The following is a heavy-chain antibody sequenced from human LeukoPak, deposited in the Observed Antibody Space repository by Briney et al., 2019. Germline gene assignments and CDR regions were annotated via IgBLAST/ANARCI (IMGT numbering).Heavy chain of an antibody. Sequence: GASVKVSCKDSGYTFIGYYLHWVRPAPGQGLEWMGWINPTRGGTNYAQKYQDRVTMHREASINKAYLEMSRLTSDDTAVYYCARRVGRSTTVSYWGQGTLVIVSS. CDR2: INPTRGGT. V-gene: IGHV1-2*02. D-gene: IGHD5/OR15-5a*01. CDR3: ARRVGRSTTVSY. CDR1: GYTFIGYY. J-gene: IGHJ4*02.